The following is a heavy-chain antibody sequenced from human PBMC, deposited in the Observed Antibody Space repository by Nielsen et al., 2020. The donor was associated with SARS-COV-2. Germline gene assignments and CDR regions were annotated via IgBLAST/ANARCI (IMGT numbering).Heavy chain of an antibody. CDR3: AKERLRYYYYGMDV. Sequence: GESLKISCAASGFTFSSYAMSWVRQAPGKGLEWVSAISGSGGSTYYADSVKGRFTISRDNSKNTLYLQMNSLSAEDTAVYYCAKERLRYYYYGMDVWGQGTTVTVSS. CDR2: ISGSGGST. J-gene: IGHJ6*02. V-gene: IGHV3-23*01. CDR1: GFTFSSYA.